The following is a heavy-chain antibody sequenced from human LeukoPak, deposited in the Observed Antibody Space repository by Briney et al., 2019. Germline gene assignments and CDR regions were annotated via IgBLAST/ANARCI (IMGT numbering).Heavy chain of an antibody. CDR2: VYYSGTT. Sequence: SETLSLTCTVSGGSISSYYWSWIRQPPGKGLEWIGYVYYSGTTTYNPSLKSRVTISIDTSKNQFSLKLSSVTAADTAVYYCARPGRPGSRYYYGMDVWGQGTTVTVSS. V-gene: IGHV4-59*08. D-gene: IGHD2-15*01. CDR3: ARPGRPGSRYYYGMDV. CDR1: GGSISSYY. J-gene: IGHJ6*02.